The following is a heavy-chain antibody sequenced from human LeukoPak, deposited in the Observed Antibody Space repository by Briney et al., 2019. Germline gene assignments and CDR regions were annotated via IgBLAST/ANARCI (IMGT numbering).Heavy chain of an antibody. CDR1: GGSISSGSYY. V-gene: IGHV4-61*02. Sequence: PSQTLSLTCTVSGGSISSGSYYWSWIRQPAGKGLEWIGRIYTSGSTNYNPSLKSRVTISVDTSKNQFSLKLSSVTAADTAVYYCARDLVGATGGYYYYYMDVWGKGTTVTVSS. J-gene: IGHJ6*03. CDR3: ARDLVGATGGYYYYYMDV. D-gene: IGHD1-26*01. CDR2: IYTSGST.